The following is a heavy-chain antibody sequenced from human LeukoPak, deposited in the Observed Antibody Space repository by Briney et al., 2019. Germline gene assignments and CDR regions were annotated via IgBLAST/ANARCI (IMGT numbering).Heavy chain of an antibody. CDR1: GFTFSGYA. Sequence: GGSLRLSCAASGFTFSGYAMSWVRQAPGKGLEWVSAISGSGGSTYYADSVKGRFTISRDNSKNTLYLQMNSLRAEDTAVYYCAKDRDRDGDYFDYWGQGTLVTVSS. D-gene: IGHD4-17*01. J-gene: IGHJ4*02. V-gene: IGHV3-23*01. CDR2: ISGSGGST. CDR3: AKDRDRDGDYFDY.